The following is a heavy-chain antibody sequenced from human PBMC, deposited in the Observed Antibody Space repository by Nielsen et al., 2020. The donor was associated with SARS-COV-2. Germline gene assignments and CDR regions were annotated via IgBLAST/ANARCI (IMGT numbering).Heavy chain of an antibody. V-gene: IGHV3-30-3*01. CDR2: ISYDGSNK. D-gene: IGHD3-3*01. CDR3: ARQHFNDFWSDYPGSDLDS. J-gene: IGHJ4*02. CDR1: GFTFSSYA. Sequence: GGSLRLSCAASGFTFSSYAMHWVRQAPGKGLEWVAVISYDGSNKYYADSVKGRFTISRDNSKNTLSLQMNSLRGDDTAVYYCARQHFNDFWSDYPGSDLDSWGQGALVIVSS.